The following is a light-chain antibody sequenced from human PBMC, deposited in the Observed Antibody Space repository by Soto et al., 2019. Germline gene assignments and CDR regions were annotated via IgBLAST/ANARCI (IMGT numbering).Light chain of an antibody. J-gene: IGKJ4*01. CDR2: GAS. V-gene: IGKV3-11*01. CDR1: QSVSSQ. Sequence: EIVLTQSPATLSLSPGERATLSCRASQSVSSQLAWYQQKPGQAPRLLIYGASNRATGIPARFSGSGSGTDFTLTISSLEPEDFAIYYCQQRSSWPLLTFGGGTTVEIK. CDR3: QQRSSWPLLT.